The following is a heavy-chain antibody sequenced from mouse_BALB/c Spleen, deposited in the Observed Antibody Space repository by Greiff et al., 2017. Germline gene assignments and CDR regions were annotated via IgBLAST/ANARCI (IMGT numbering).Heavy chain of an antibody. CDR2: ISSGGST. V-gene: IGHV5-6-5*01. CDR1: GFTFSSYA. CDR3: ARGYDYGNSYAMDY. J-gene: IGHJ4*01. D-gene: IGHD2-1*01. Sequence: EVMLVESGGGLVKPGGSLKLSCAASGFTFSSYAMSWVRQTPEKRLEWVASISSGGSTYYPDSVKGRFTISRDNARNILYLQMSSLRSEDTAMYYCARGYDYGNSYAMDYWGQGTSVTVSS.